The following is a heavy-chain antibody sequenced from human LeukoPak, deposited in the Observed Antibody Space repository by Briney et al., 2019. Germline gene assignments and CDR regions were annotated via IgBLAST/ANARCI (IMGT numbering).Heavy chain of an antibody. V-gene: IGHV4-39*07. CDR2: IYYSGIT. CDR3: ARDLHYYDSSGPLGY. CDR1: GDSVSSSTYF. Sequence: SETLSLTCIVSGDSVSSSTYFWGWIRQPPGKGLEWIGSIYYSGITYYNPSLKSRVTISVDTSKNQFSLKLTSVTAADTAVYYCARDLHYYDSSGPLGYWGQGTLVTVSS. D-gene: IGHD3-22*01. J-gene: IGHJ4*02.